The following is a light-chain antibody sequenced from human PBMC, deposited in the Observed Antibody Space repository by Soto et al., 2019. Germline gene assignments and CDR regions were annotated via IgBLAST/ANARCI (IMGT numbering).Light chain of an antibody. CDR1: SSDVGVYKY. J-gene: IGLJ2*01. CDR2: EVS. Sequence: QSALTQPASVSGSPGQSITISCTGTSSDVGVYKYVSWYQQHPGKAPKLKIYEVSNRPSGVSNRFSGSKSSNTASLTISGLQAEDEADYYCSSYTSSSTLVVFGGGTKATVL. V-gene: IGLV2-14*01. CDR3: SSYTSSSTLVV.